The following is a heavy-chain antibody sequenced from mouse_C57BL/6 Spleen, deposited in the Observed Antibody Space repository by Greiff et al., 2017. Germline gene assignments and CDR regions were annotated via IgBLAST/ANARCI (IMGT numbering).Heavy chain of an antibody. Sequence: VKLQESGAELMKPGASVKLSCKATGYTFTGYWIEWVKQRPGHGLEWIGEFLPGSGSTNYNEKFKGKATFTADTSSNTAYMHLSSLTTEDSNIYYCARITTVVETYFDYWGQGTTLTVSS. CDR1: GYTFTGYW. V-gene: IGHV1-9*01. CDR2: FLPGSGST. D-gene: IGHD1-1*01. CDR3: ARITTVVETYFDY. J-gene: IGHJ2*01.